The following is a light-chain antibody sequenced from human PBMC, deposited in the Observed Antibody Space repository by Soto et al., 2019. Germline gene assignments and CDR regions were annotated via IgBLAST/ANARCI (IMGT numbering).Light chain of an antibody. J-gene: IGLJ1*01. CDR1: SSNIGAGSD. V-gene: IGLV1-40*01. CDR3: QTYGSSLSCLYV. CDR2: GNT. Sequence: QSVLTQQPSISGAPGQRVTISCTGSSSNIGAGSDVHWYHQLPGTAPKLLIYGNTNRPSGVPDRFSGSKTGTSASLAIAGLQTEDEGDYYCQTYGSSLSCLYVFGTGTKVTVL.